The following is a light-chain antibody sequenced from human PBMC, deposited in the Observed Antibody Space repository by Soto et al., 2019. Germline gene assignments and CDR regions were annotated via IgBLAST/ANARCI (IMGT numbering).Light chain of an antibody. V-gene: IGLV2-14*01. CDR2: EVS. CDR1: SSDVGTYKY. CDR3: SSYTSRSTPV. J-gene: IGLJ2*01. Sequence: QSALTQPASVSGSTGQSITISCTGTSSDVGTYKYVSWYQQLPGKAPKLMIYEVSNRPSGVSNRFSGSKSGNTASLTISELQAEDEADYYCSSYTSRSTPVFGGGTKLTVL.